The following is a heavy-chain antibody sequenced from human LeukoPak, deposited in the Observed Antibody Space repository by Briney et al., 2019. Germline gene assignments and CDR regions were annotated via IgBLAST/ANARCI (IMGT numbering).Heavy chain of an antibody. D-gene: IGHD3-10*01. CDR1: GFTFSSYG. J-gene: IGHJ5*02. CDR2: IYTSGST. CDR3: ARSLWFGELLLFDP. Sequence: PGGTLRLSCAASGFTFSSYGMSWIRQPAGKGLEWIGRIYTSGSTNYNPSLKSRVTMSVDTSKNQFSLKLSSVTAADTAVYYCARSLWFGELLLFDPWGQGTLVTVSS. V-gene: IGHV4-4*07.